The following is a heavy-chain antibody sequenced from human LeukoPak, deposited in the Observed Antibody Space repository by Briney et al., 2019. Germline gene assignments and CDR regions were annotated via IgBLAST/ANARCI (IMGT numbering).Heavy chain of an antibody. V-gene: IGHV1-24*01. CDR2: FDPEDGET. J-gene: IGHJ4*02. Sequence: ASVKVSCKVSGYTLTELSMHWVRQAPGKGLEGMGGFDPEDGETIYAQKFQGRVTMTEDTSTDTAYMELSSLRSEDTAVYYCATTLWFGELLDDYWGQGTLVTVSS. CDR3: ATTLWFGELLDDY. CDR1: GYTLTELS. D-gene: IGHD3-10*01.